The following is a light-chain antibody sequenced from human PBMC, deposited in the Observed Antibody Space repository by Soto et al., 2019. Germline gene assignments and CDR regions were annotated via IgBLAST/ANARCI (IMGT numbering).Light chain of an antibody. CDR3: QSYDSSLSALYV. CDR1: NSNIGAGYE. J-gene: IGLJ1*01. CDR2: GNI. Sequence: QSALTQPPSVSGAPGQRVIISCTGSNSNIGAGYEVHWFQQLPGTAPKLLIYGNINRPSGVPDRFSGSKSGTSASLAITGLQPEDEADYYCQSYDSSLSALYVFGTGTKVTVL. V-gene: IGLV1-40*01.